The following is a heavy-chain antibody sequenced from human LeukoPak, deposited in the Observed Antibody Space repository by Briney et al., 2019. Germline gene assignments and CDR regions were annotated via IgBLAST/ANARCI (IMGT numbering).Heavy chain of an antibody. CDR2: INHSGST. V-gene: IGHV4-34*01. D-gene: IGHD6-19*01. CDR3: ARRYSSGWYTHYYYYGMDV. CDR1: GGSFSGYY. J-gene: IGHJ6*02. Sequence: KPSETLSLSCAVYGGSFSGYYWSWIRQPPGKGLEWIGEINHSGSTNYNPSLKSRVTISVDTSKNQFSLKLSSVAAADTAVYYCARRYSSGWYTHYYYYGMDVWGQGTTVTVSS.